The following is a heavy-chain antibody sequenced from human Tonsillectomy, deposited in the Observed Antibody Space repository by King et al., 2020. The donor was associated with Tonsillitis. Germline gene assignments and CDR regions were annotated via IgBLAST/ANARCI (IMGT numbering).Heavy chain of an antibody. CDR1: GFTFSSYA. CDR2: IHSDGGIT. V-gene: IGHV3-23*03. D-gene: IGHD2-21*02. CDR3: ARPRCGGDCSLGYYFDF. Sequence: VQLVESGGGLVQPGGSLRLSCAASGFTFSSYAMSWVRQAPGKGLEWVSLIHSDGGITRYADSVKGRFILSRDNSRNTLYLQMNSLRGEDTAVYYCARPRCGGDCSLGYYFDFWGQGTLVTVSS. J-gene: IGHJ4*02.